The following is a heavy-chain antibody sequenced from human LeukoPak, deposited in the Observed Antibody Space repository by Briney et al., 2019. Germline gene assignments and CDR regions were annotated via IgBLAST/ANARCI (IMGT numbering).Heavy chain of an antibody. V-gene: IGHV1-8*03. CDR3: ARDSNSVPSSTSCSYFDY. CDR2: MNPNSGNT. CDR1: GYTFTSYD. Sequence: ASVKVSCKASGYTFTSYDINWVRQATGQGLEWMGWMNPNSGNTGYAQKFQGRVTITRNTSISTAYMELSSLRAEDTAVYYCARDSNSVPSSTSCSYFDYWGQGTLVTVSS. J-gene: IGHJ4*02. D-gene: IGHD2-2*01.